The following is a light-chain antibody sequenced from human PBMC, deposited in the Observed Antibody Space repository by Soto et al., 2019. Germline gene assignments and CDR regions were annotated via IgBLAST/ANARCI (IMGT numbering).Light chain of an antibody. J-gene: IGKJ5*01. V-gene: IGKV1-33*01. CDR3: QQYYDLPIT. Sequence: DIQMTQSPSSLSAYVGDRVTITCQASQDIDKYLNWYQQKPGKXXKXXIDDVSNLETGVPSRFSGSGSGTHFTFTIASLQPEDTAIYYCQQYYDLPITFGQGTRLEIK. CDR2: DVS. CDR1: QDIDKY.